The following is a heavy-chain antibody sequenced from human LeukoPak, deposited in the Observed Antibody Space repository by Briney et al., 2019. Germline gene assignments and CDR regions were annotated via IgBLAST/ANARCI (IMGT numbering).Heavy chain of an antibody. J-gene: IGHJ4*02. D-gene: IGHD3-3*01. Sequence: SETLSLTCADYGGSFSGYYWSWIRQPPGKGLEWIGEINHSGSTNYNPSLKSRVTISVDTSKNQFSLKLSSVTAADTAVYYCARAGFSRSALGYWGQGTLVTVSS. CDR1: GGSFSGYY. CDR3: ARAGFSRSALGY. V-gene: IGHV4-34*01. CDR2: INHSGST.